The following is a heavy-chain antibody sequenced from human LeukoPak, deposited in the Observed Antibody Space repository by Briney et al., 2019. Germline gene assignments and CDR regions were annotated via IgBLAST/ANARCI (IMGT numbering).Heavy chain of an antibody. CDR3: ARDRYYYDSSGYSRTGFDY. CDR1: GYTFTGYY. D-gene: IGHD3-22*01. CDR2: INPNSGGT. V-gene: IGHV1-2*06. Sequence: ASVKVSCKASGYTFTGYYMNWVRQAPGQGLEWMGRINPNSGGTNYAQKFQGRVTMTRDTSISTAYMELSRLRSDDTAVYYCARDRYYYDSSGYSRTGFDYWGQGTLVTVSS. J-gene: IGHJ4*02.